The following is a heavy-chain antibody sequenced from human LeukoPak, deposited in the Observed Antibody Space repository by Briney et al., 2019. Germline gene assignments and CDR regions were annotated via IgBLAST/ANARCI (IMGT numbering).Heavy chain of an antibody. D-gene: IGHD3-10*01. Sequence: PSETLSLTCTVSGYSISSGYYWGWIRQPPGKGLEWIGSIYYSGSTYYNPSLKSRVTISVDTSKNQFSLKLSSVTAADTAVYYCARVASELWFGELLNPEFDYWGQGTLVTVSS. CDR1: GYSISSGYY. CDR2: IYYSGST. CDR3: ARVASELWFGELLNPEFDY. V-gene: IGHV4-38-2*02. J-gene: IGHJ4*02.